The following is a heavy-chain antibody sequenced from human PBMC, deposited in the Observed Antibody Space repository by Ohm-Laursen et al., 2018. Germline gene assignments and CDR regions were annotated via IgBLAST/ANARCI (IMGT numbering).Heavy chain of an antibody. D-gene: IGHD6-19*01. J-gene: IGHJ4*02. CDR1: GFTFRSYE. Sequence: SLRLSCSASGFTFRSYEMNWVRQAPGKGLEWVSAISGSGGSTSYADSVKGRFTISRDNSKNMLYLQMNSLRAEDTAVYYCASGRYSSGWYDWGQGTLVTVSS. V-gene: IGHV3-23*01. CDR3: ASGRYSSGWYD. CDR2: ISGSGGST.